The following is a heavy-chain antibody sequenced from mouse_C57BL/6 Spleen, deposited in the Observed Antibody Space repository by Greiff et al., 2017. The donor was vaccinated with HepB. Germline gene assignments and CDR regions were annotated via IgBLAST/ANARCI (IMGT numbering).Heavy chain of an antibody. Sequence: EVMLVESGGGLVQPKGSLKLSCAASGFSFNTYAMNWVRQAPGKGLEWVARIRSKSNNYATYYADSVKDRFTISRDDSESMLYLQMNNLKTEDTAMYYCVRHGDYGSSLYYFDYWGQGTTLTVSS. D-gene: IGHD1-1*01. CDR3: VRHGDYGSSLYYFDY. CDR2: IRSKSNNYAT. J-gene: IGHJ2*01. CDR1: GFSFNTYA. V-gene: IGHV10-1*01.